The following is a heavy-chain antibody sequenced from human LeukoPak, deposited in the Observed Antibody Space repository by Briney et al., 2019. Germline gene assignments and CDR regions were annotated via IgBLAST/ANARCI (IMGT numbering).Heavy chain of an antibody. CDR1: GYTFTSYG. CDR3: ARGDSGVVVTTYYYYYGMDV. V-gene: IGHV1-18*01. D-gene: IGHD2-21*02. J-gene: IGHJ6*02. Sequence: ASVKVSCKASGYTFTSYGISWVRQAPGQGLEWMGWISACNGSTNYAQKLQGRVTMTTDTSASTAYMELRSLRSDDTAVYYCARGDSGVVVTTYYYYYGMDVWGQGTTVTVSS. CDR2: ISACNGST.